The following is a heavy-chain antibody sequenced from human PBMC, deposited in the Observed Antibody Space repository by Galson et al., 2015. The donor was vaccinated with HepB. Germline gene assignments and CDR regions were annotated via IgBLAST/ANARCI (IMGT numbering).Heavy chain of an antibody. CDR1: GYTFTSYG. Sequence: SVKVSCKASGYTFTSYGISWVRQAPGQGLEWMGWISAYNGNTNYAQKLQGRVTMTTDTSTSTAYMELRSLRSDDTAVYYCARALVGDTAMVKPVDYWGQGTLVTVSS. CDR3: ARALVGDTAMVKPVDY. J-gene: IGHJ4*02. CDR2: ISAYNGNT. V-gene: IGHV1-18*01. D-gene: IGHD5-18*01.